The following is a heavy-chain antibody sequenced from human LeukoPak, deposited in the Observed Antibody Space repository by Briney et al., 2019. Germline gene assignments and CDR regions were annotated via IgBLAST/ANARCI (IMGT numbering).Heavy chain of an antibody. Sequence: PGGSLRLSCAASGFTFSSYGMHWVRQAPGKGLEWVAVISYDGSNKYYADSVKGRFTISRDNSKNTLYLQMNSLRAEDTAVYYCAKGVDIVVVPAATYYYYGMDVWGQGTTVTVSS. CDR1: GFTFSSYG. J-gene: IGHJ6*02. CDR2: ISYDGSNK. CDR3: AKGVDIVVVPAATYYYYGMDV. D-gene: IGHD2-2*01. V-gene: IGHV3-30*18.